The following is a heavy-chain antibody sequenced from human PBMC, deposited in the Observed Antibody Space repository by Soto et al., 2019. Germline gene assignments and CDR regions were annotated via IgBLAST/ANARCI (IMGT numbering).Heavy chain of an antibody. CDR3: VKDMDPNIAVAGLRDFGT. D-gene: IGHD6-19*01. V-gene: IGHV3-9*01. CDR1: GFIFGDFG. Sequence: GGSLRLSCAASGFIFGDFGMHWVRQAPGRGLEWVSGINWKGVDIVYADSVKGRFTISRDNAKKSLHLQMNGLRAEDTALYYCVKDMDPNIAVAGLRDFGTWGQGTMVTVSS. CDR2: INWKGVDI. J-gene: IGHJ3*01.